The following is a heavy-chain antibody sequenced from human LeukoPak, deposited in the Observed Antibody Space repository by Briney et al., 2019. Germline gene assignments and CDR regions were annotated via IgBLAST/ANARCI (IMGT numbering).Heavy chain of an antibody. CDR1: GFTFRNYA. D-gene: IGHD4-17*01. V-gene: IGHV3-23*01. CDR2: ISDDSTKT. J-gene: IGHJ4*02. CDR3: AKEGPDYGDYRSGDYFDF. Sequence: GGSLRLSCAASGFTFRNYAMGWVRQAPGKGLECVSAISDDSTKTSYADSVKGRFIISRDYSKSTLYLQMNSLRAEDTAVYYCAKEGPDYGDYRSGDYFDFWGQGTLVTVSS.